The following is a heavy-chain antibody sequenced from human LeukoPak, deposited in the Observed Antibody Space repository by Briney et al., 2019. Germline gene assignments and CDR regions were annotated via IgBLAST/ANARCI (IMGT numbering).Heavy chain of an antibody. CDR3: ARGRGVRGVIQIYYYYYYMDV. J-gene: IGHJ6*03. V-gene: IGHV1-8*02. D-gene: IGHD3-10*01. Sequence: ASVKVSCKASGYTFTGYYMHWVRQAPGQGLEWMGWMNPNSGNTGYAQKFQGRVTMTRNTSISTAYMELSSLRSEDTAVYYCARGRGVRGVIQIYYYYYYMDVWGKGTTVTISS. CDR2: MNPNSGNT. CDR1: GYTFTGYY.